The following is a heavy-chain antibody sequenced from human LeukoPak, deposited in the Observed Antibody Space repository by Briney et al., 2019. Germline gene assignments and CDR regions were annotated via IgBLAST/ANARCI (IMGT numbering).Heavy chain of an antibody. CDR1: GFTVSSNY. CDR2: ISSDSNIM. Sequence: GGSLRLSCAASGFTVSSNYMSWVRQAPGKGLEWLSYISSDSNIMYYADSVKGRLTISRDNAKNSLFLQMNNLRADDTAIYYCARDQRGGAFDIWGQGTMVTVSS. CDR3: ARDQRGGAFDI. V-gene: IGHV3-48*03. D-gene: IGHD3-16*01. J-gene: IGHJ3*02.